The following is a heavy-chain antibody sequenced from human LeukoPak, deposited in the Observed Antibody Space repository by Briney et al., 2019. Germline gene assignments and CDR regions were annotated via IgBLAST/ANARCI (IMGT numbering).Heavy chain of an antibody. J-gene: IGHJ4*02. D-gene: IGHD1-26*01. CDR3: ASLRERSYYARGFDY. CDR1: GYSISSGYY. Sequence: PSETLSLTCTVSGYSISSGYYWGWIRQPPGKGLEWIGSINHSGSTDYSPSLKSRVTISVDTSKNQFSLRLSSVTAADTAVYYRASLRERSYYARGFDYWGQGTLVTVSS. V-gene: IGHV4-38-2*02. CDR2: INHSGST.